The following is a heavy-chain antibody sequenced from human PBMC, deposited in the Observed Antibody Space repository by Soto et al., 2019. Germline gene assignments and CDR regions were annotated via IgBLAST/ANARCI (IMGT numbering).Heavy chain of an antibody. J-gene: IGHJ6*04. Sequence: QMQLVESGGAVFQPGRSLRLSCVASGFTFNRYGLHWVRQAPGKGLEWVALISFDGGDKFYLDSVKGRLTLSRDNSKNTMFLQMHNLRNEDTALYYCAKDRTTGTKGVFYGLDVWGKGTTVTVSS. CDR3: AKDRTTGTKGVFYGLDV. D-gene: IGHD4-4*01. CDR1: GFTFNRYG. CDR2: ISFDGGDK. V-gene: IGHV3-30*18.